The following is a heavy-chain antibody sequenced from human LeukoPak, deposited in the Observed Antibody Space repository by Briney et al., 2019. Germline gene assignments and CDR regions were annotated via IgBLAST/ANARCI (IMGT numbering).Heavy chain of an antibody. CDR3: ARDGGGNSQYYYYYGMDV. CDR2: IIPIFGTT. D-gene: IGHD4-23*01. Sequence: ASVQVSCKASGGTFSSYAISWVRQAPGQGLEWMGGIIPIFGTTNYAQKFQSRVTITADESTSTAYMELSSLRSEDTAVYYCARDGGGNSQYYYYYGMDVWGQGTTVTVSS. J-gene: IGHJ6*02. V-gene: IGHV1-69*13. CDR1: GGTFSSYA.